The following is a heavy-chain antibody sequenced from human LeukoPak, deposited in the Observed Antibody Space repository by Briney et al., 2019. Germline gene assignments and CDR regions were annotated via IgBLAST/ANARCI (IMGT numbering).Heavy chain of an antibody. D-gene: IGHD6-19*01. J-gene: IGHJ3*02. CDR3: ARSSSGPEGDAFDI. Sequence: PGGPLRLSCAASGFTFSSYAMHWVRQAPGKGLEWVAVISYDGSNKYYADSVKGRFTISRDNSKNTLYLQMNSLRAEDTAVYYCARSSSGPEGDAFDIWGQGTMVTVSS. CDR1: GFTFSSYA. V-gene: IGHV3-30-3*01. CDR2: ISYDGSNK.